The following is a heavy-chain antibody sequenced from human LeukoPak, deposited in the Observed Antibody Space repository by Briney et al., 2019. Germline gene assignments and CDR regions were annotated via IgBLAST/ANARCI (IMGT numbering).Heavy chain of an antibody. J-gene: IGHJ4*02. Sequence: SETLSLTCTVSGGSISSSDYYWSWIRQPPGKGLEWIGYIYYSGSTYYNPSLKSRVTISVDTSKNQFSLKLSSVTAADTAVYYCAREGEGSVQYWGQGTLVTVSS. CDR3: AREGEGSVQY. CDR1: GGSISSSDYY. D-gene: IGHD3-16*01. CDR2: IYYSGST. V-gene: IGHV4-30-4*01.